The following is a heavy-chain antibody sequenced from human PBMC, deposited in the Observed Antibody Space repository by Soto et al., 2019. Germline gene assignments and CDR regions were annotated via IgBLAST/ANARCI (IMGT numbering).Heavy chain of an antibody. D-gene: IGHD2-2*01. V-gene: IGHV3-23*01. CDR1: GFTFSSYA. J-gene: IGHJ4*02. CDR3: AKVRVGCSSTSCYGFDY. CDR2: ISGSGGST. Sequence: EVQLLESGGGLVQPGGSLRLSCAASGFTFSSYAMSWVRQAPGKGLEWVSAISGSGGSTYYADSVKGRFTISRGNSKNTLYLQMNSLRAEDTAVYYCAKVRVGCSSTSCYGFDYWGQGTLVTVSS.